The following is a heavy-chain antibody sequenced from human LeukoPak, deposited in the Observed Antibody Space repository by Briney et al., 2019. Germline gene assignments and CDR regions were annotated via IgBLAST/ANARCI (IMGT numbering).Heavy chain of an antibody. CDR2: INHSGST. Sequence: SEILSLTCIVSGGSIRNYNNYWGWIRQPPGKGLEWIGEINHSGSTYYIPSLKSRVTISVDTSKNQVSLRVNSVTAADTAVYYCARGHSSVVTAIPYYFDYWGRGTLVTVSS. V-gene: IGHV4-39*07. CDR1: GGSIRNYNNY. CDR3: ARGHSSVVTAIPYYFDY. D-gene: IGHD2-21*02. J-gene: IGHJ4*02.